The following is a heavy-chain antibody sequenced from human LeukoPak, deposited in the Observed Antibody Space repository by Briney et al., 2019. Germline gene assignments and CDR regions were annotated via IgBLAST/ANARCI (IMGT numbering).Heavy chain of an antibody. Sequence: GGSLRLSCAASGFTFSRYSMNWVRQAPGKGLEWVASTSSDSSYIFYANSVKGRFTISRDNAQNSLYLQMSSLRVEDAAVYYCWARGRSDYWGQGTLVTVSS. CDR2: TSSDSSYI. CDR1: GFTFSRYS. V-gene: IGHV3-21*01. J-gene: IGHJ4*02. CDR3: WARGRSDY. D-gene: IGHD3-10*01.